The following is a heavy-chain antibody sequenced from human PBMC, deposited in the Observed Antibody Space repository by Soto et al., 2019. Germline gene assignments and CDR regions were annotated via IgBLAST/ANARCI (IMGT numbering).Heavy chain of an antibody. CDR2: ISRDGSNK. CDR3: ARSRSGAVADSFDF. Sequence: GSLRLSCAASGFTFSRSAIHWVRQAPGKGLEWVVVISRDGSNKYYVDSVKGRFTISRDNSKNTLFLQMDSLRHEDTALYYCARSRSGAVADSFDFWGQGTLVTVSS. D-gene: IGHD3-10*01. J-gene: IGHJ4*02. V-gene: IGHV3-30*04. CDR1: GFTFSRSA.